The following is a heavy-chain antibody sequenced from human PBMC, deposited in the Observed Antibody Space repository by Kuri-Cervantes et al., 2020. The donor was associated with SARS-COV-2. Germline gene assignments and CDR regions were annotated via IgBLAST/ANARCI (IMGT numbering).Heavy chain of an antibody. Sequence: LSLTCAASVFTFSSYSMNWVRQAPGKGLEWVATINQDGSEKHYVDSVKGRFTISRDNAKNSLYLQMNSLRAEDTAVFYCMRDFVEFDYWGRGTLVTVSS. J-gene: IGHJ4*02. D-gene: IGHD1-1*01. V-gene: IGHV3-7*03. CDR1: VFTFSSYS. CDR3: MRDFVEFDY. CDR2: INQDGSEK.